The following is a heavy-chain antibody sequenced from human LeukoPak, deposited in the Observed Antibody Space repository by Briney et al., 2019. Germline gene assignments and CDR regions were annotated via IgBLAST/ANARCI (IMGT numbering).Heavy chain of an antibody. J-gene: IGHJ3*02. CDR1: VFTFSSYA. Sequence: PGGSLRLSCAASVFTFSSYAMHWVRQAPGKGLEWVAVISYDGSNKYYADSVKGRFTISRDNSKNTPYLQMNSLRAEDTAVYYCAREPTYYDFWSGYFSDAFDIWGQGTMVTVSS. V-gene: IGHV3-30*04. D-gene: IGHD3-3*01. CDR2: ISYDGSNK. CDR3: AREPTYYDFWSGYFSDAFDI.